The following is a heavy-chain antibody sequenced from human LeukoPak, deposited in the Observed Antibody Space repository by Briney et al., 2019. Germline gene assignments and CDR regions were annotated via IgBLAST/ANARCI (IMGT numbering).Heavy chain of an antibody. D-gene: IGHD3-22*01. V-gene: IGHV4-39*07. CDR1: GGSFSSYY. Sequence: SETLSLSCAVYGGSFSSYYWGWIRQPPGKGLEWIGRIYYSGSTYYNPSLKSRVTISVDTSKNQFSLKLSSVTAADTAVYYCAIGIYYYDSSGYSPFDYWGQGTLVTVSS. CDR2: IYYSGST. CDR3: AIGIYYYDSSGYSPFDY. J-gene: IGHJ4*02.